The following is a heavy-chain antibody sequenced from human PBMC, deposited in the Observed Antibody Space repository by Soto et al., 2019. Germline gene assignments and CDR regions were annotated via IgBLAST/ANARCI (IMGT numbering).Heavy chain of an antibody. Sequence: QVQLQESGPGLVKPSQTLSLTCTVSGGSISSGNYYWSWIRQPPGKGLEWIGFISYSGSTYYSTSLKSRVTLSVDPSKSQFSLNLSFVTAADTAVYYCATMGTPATGLYFFDYWGQGSLVTVSS. CDR1: GGSISSGNYY. V-gene: IGHV4-30-4*01. CDR3: ATMGTPATGLYFFDY. D-gene: IGHD2-15*01. J-gene: IGHJ4*02. CDR2: ISYSGST.